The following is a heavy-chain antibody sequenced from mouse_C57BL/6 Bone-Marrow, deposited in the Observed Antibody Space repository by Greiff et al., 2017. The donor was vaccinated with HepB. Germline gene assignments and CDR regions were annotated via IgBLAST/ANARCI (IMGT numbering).Heavy chain of an antibody. D-gene: IGHD6-5*01. Sequence: VQLQQSGPELVKPGDSVKISCKASGYSFTGYFMNWVMQSHGKSLEWIGRINPYNGDTFYNQKFKGKATLTVYTSSSIAHMELRSLTSEDPEVYYCARGGYALDYWGQSTTLTVPS. V-gene: IGHV1-20*01. CDR2: INPYNGDT. J-gene: IGHJ2*01. CDR3: ARGGYALDY. CDR1: GYSFTGYF.